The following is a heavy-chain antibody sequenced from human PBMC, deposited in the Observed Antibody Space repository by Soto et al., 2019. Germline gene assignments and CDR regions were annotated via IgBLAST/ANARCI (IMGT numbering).Heavy chain of an antibody. CDR1: GFTFSSYA. D-gene: IGHD6-19*01. Sequence: GGSLRLSCAASGFTFSSYAMHWVRQAPGKGLEWVAVISYDGSNKYYADSVKGRVTISRDNSKNTLYLQMNSLRAEDTAVYYCARGRYTAVAGTYYYGMDVWGQGTTVTVSS. J-gene: IGHJ6*02. CDR3: ARGRYTAVAGTYYYGMDV. V-gene: IGHV3-30-3*01. CDR2: ISYDGSNK.